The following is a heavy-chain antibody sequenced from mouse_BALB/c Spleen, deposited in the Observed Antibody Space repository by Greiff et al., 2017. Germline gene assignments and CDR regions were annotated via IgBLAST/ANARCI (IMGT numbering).Heavy chain of an antibody. CDR3: ARDRPYYFDY. J-gene: IGHJ2*01. CDR1: GFTFTDYY. Sequence: VKLMESGGGLVQPGGSLRLSCATSGFTFTDYYMSWVRQPPGKALEWLGFIRNKANGYTTEYSASVKGRFTISRDNSQSILYLQMNTLRAEDSATYYCARDRPYYFDYWGQGTTLTVSS. V-gene: IGHV7-3*02. CDR2: IRNKANGYTT.